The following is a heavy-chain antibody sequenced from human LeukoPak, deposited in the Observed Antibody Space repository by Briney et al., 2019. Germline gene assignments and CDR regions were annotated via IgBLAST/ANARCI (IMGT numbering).Heavy chain of an antibody. Sequence: GGSLRLSCAASGFTFSRFTMNWVRQAPGKGLEWVSYINGGGSPIYYADSVRGRFTISRDNAKNSLYLQMNSLRAEDTAVYYCARETGIAAADGWFDPWGQGTLVTVSS. CDR1: GFTFSRFT. J-gene: IGHJ5*02. CDR3: ARETGIAAADGWFDP. D-gene: IGHD6-13*01. CDR2: INGGGSPI. V-gene: IGHV3-48*01.